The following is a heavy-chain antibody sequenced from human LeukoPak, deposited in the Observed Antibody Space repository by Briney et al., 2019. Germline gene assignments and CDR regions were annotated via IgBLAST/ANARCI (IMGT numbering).Heavy chain of an antibody. V-gene: IGHV4-39*01. CDR2: IYYSGST. CDR1: GGSISSSSYY. CDR3: ARRTLSGSYHSEPFDY. D-gene: IGHD1-26*01. J-gene: IGHJ4*02. Sequence: PSETLSLTCTVSGGSISSSSYYWGWLRQPPGKGLEWIGSIYYSGSTYYNPSLKSRVTISVDTSKNQFSLKLSSVTAADTAVYYCARRTLSGSYHSEPFDYWGQGTLVTVSS.